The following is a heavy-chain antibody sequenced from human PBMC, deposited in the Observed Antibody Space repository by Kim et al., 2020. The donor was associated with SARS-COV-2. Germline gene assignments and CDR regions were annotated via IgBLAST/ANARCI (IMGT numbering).Heavy chain of an antibody. CDR1: GGSISSSTYY. D-gene: IGHD6-6*01. J-gene: IGHJ5*02. V-gene: IGHV4-39*01. CDR2: SYYSGST. Sequence: SETLSLTCTVSGGSISSSTYYWGWNRQPPGKGLEWIGTSYYSGSTYYNPSLKSRVTISVNTSKNQFFLKLSSVTAAETVVYYCGRSLAVRGEYHNRIDP. CDR3: GRSLAVRGEYHNRIDP.